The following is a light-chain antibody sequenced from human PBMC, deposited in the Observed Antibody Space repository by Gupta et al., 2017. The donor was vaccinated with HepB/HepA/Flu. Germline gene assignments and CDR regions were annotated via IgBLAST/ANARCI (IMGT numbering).Light chain of an antibody. CDR3: CSYTTRTTLL. CDR2: EVS. J-gene: IGLJ2*01. Sequence: SALTQPASVSGSPGQSITISCTGTSSDVGSYDLVSWYQQHPGKAPKLMIYEVSKRPSGVSNRFSGSKSGNTASLTISGRQAEDEADYYCCSYTTRTTLLFGGGAKLTVL. V-gene: IGLV2-23*02. CDR1: SSDVGSYDL.